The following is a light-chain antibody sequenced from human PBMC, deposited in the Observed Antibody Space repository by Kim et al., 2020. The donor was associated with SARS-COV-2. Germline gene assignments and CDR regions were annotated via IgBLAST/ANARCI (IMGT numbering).Light chain of an antibody. V-gene: IGKV1-13*02. CDR1: QDIGST. J-gene: IGKJ3*01. CDR2: DAS. Sequence: QLTQSPSSLSASAEDSVTITCRASQDIGSTVASYQQKPGQPPNLLIFDASTLQTGIPPTFGGGGAGTEFTLTTSSQQPEDFATCFCQRCLIDQFAFCPGRKVEIK. CDR3: QRCLIDQFA.